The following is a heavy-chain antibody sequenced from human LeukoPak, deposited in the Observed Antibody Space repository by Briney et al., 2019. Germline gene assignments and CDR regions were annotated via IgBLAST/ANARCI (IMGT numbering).Heavy chain of an antibody. CDR1: GYTFTSYA. J-gene: IGHJ6*02. D-gene: IGHD3-22*01. V-gene: IGHV7-4-1*02. Sequence: ASVKVSCKASGYTFTSYAMNWARQAPGQGLEWMGWINTNTGNPTYAQGFTGRFVFSLDTSVSTAYLQISSLKAEDTAVYYCARDLLRGDTMIVVPRGYYYYGMDVWGQGTTVTVSS. CDR2: INTNTGNP. CDR3: ARDLLRGDTMIVVPRGYYYYGMDV.